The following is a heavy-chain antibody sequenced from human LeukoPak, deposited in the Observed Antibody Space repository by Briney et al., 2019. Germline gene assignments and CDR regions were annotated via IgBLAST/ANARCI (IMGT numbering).Heavy chain of an antibody. D-gene: IGHD2-15*01. Sequence: PGGSLRLSCAASGFTFSSYAMSWVRQAPGQGLEWVSAISGSGGSTYYADSVRGRFTISRDNSKNTLYLQMNSLRAEDTAVYYCAKEIYCSGGSCYSDAFDIWGQGTMVTVSS. CDR2: ISGSGGST. V-gene: IGHV3-23*01. J-gene: IGHJ3*02. CDR3: AKEIYCSGGSCYSDAFDI. CDR1: GFTFSSYA.